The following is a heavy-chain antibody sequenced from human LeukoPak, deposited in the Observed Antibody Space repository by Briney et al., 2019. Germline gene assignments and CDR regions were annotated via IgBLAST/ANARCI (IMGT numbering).Heavy chain of an antibody. Sequence: PSETLSLPCTVSGYSISRGYYWGWIRQPPGKGLEWIGSIYNSRSTYYNPSLKSRVTISVDTSKNQFSLKLSSVTAADTAVYYCARDTFYYYDSRPFDYWGQGTLVTVSS. V-gene: IGHV4-38-2*02. CDR1: GYSISRGYY. D-gene: IGHD3-22*01. CDR3: ARDTFYYYDSRPFDY. J-gene: IGHJ4*02. CDR2: IYNSRST.